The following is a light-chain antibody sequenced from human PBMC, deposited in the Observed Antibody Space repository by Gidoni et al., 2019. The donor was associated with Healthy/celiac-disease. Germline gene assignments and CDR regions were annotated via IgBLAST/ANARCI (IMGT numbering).Light chain of an antibody. CDR2: SNN. Sequence: QSVLNQPPSASGTPGQRVSIPCSGSSSHIGSNTGNWYQQLPGTAPKLLIYSNNQRPSGVPDRFSGSKSGTSASLAISGLQSEDEADYYCAAWDDSLNGPVFGGGTTLTVL. J-gene: IGLJ2*01. V-gene: IGLV1-44*01. CDR1: SSHIGSNT. CDR3: AAWDDSLNGPV.